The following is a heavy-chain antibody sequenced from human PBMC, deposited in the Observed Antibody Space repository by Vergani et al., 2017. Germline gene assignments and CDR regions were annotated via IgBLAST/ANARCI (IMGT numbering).Heavy chain of an antibody. V-gene: IGHV2-70*12. D-gene: IGHD3/OR15-3a*01. CDR2: IDWDDDK. Sequence: QITLKESGPTLVKPTQTLTLTCTFSGFSLSTSGVGVGWIRQPPGKALEWLALIDWDDDKYYSTSLKTRLTISKDTSKNQVVLTMTNMDPVDTATYYCARTDMGTYYYYYMDVWGKGTTVTVSS. CDR1: GFSLSTSGVG. CDR3: ARTDMGTYYYYYMDV. J-gene: IGHJ6*03.